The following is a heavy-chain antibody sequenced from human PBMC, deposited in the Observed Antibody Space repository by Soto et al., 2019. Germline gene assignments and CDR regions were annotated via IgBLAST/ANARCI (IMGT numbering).Heavy chain of an antibody. CDR3: AREDVDTAMVFDY. CDR2: ISYDGSNK. J-gene: IGHJ4*02. CDR1: GFTFSSYA. Sequence: GGSLRLSCAASGFTFSSYAMHWVRQAPGKGLEWVAVISYDGSNKYYADSVKGRFTISRDNSKNTLYLQMNSLRAEDTAVYYCAREDVDTAMVFDYWGQGTLVTVSS. V-gene: IGHV3-30-3*01. D-gene: IGHD5-18*01.